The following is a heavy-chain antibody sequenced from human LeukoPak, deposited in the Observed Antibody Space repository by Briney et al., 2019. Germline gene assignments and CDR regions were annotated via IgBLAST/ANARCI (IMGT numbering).Heavy chain of an antibody. CDR1: GGSFSGYY. V-gene: IGHV4-34*01. Sequence: SETLSLTCAVYGGSFSGYYWSWIRQPPGKGLEWIGEINHSGSTNYNPSLKSRVTISVDKSKNQFSLKLSSVTAADTAVYYCASNGGNSDLDYWGQGALVTVSS. CDR2: INHSGST. J-gene: IGHJ4*02. CDR3: ASNGGNSDLDY. D-gene: IGHD4-23*01.